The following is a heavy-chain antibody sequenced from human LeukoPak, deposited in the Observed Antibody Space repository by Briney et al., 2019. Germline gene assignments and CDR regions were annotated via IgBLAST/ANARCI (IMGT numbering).Heavy chain of an antibody. D-gene: IGHD1-1*01. CDR1: GFTFSSYS. V-gene: IGHV3-21*01. CDR3: ARDLPRGTASPRYYGMDV. Sequence: GGSLRLSCAASGFTFSSYSMNWVRQAPGKGLEWVSSISSSSSYIYYADSVKGRFTISRDNAKNSLYLQMNSLRAEDTAEYYCARDLPRGTASPRYYGMDVWGQGTTVTVSS. CDR2: ISSSSSYI. J-gene: IGHJ6*02.